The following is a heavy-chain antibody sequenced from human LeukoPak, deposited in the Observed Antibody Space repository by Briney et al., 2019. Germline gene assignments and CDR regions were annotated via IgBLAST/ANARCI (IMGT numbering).Heavy chain of an antibody. CDR2: IYYSGST. J-gene: IGHJ3*02. V-gene: IGHV4-39*01. Sequence: SETLSLTCTVSGGSISSNGYYWGWIRQPPGKGLEWIGSIYYSGSTYYNPSLKSRVTISVDTSKNQFSLKLSSVTAADTAVYYCARHGRYSGYDRAFDIWGQGTMVTVSS. CDR3: ARHGRYSGYDRAFDI. D-gene: IGHD5-12*01. CDR1: GGSISSNGYY.